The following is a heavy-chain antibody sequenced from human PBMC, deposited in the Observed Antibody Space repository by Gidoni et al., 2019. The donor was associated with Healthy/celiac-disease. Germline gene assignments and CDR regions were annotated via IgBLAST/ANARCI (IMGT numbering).Heavy chain of an antibody. V-gene: IGHV3-23*01. D-gene: IGHD4-17*01. CDR1: GFTFSRDA. CDR2: ISGSGGST. Sequence: EVQLLESGGGLVQPGGSLRLSRAASGFTFSRDAMSWVRQAPGKGLEWVSAISGSGGSTYYADSVKGRFTISRDNAKNTLYLQMNSLRAEDTAVYYCAKDRLTVTTRSAFDIWGQGTMVTVSS. J-gene: IGHJ3*02. CDR3: AKDRLTVTTRSAFDI.